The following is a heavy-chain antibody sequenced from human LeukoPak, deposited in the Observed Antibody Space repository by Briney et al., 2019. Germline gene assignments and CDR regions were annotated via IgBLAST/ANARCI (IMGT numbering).Heavy chain of an antibody. J-gene: IGHJ6*02. V-gene: IGHV4-59*01. D-gene: IGHD3-10*01. CDR2: IYYSGST. CDR3: AREAGYYGSGSYLPYYYYYYGMDV. CDR1: GGSISSYY. Sequence: SETLSLTCTVSGGSISSYYWSWIRQPPGKGLEWIGYIYYSGSTNYNPSLKSRVTISVDTSKNQFSLKLSSVTAADAAVYYCAREAGYYGSGSYLPYYYYYYGMDVWGQGTTVTVSS.